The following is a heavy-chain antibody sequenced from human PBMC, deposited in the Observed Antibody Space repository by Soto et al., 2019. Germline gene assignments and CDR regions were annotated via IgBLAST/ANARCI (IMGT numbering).Heavy chain of an antibody. CDR3: ARGPAYGYPIDY. J-gene: IGHJ4*02. D-gene: IGHD5-18*01. CDR2: ISTSSSYI. CDR1: GFTFSTYN. Sequence: PVGSLRLSCAASGFTFSTYNMNWVRQAPGKGLEWVSSISTSSSYIYYADSVKGRFTISRDNAKNSLYLQMNSLRAEDTAVYYCARGPAYGYPIDYWGQGTLVTAPQ. V-gene: IGHV3-21*01.